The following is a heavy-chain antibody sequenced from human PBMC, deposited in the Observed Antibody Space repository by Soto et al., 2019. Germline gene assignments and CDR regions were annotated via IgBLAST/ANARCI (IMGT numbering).Heavy chain of an antibody. CDR3: ARSGGGDY. CDR2: IYYSGST. J-gene: IGHJ4*02. CDR1: GASISSGGYY. Sequence: QVQLQESGPGLVKPSQTLSLTCTVSGASISSGGYYWNWIRQHPGKGLEWIGYIYYSGSTYYNPPLKSRVNTAVDTSKNHFSLKLSSVTAADTAVYYCARSGGGDYWGQGTLFTVSS. V-gene: IGHV4-31*03. D-gene: IGHD6-19*01.